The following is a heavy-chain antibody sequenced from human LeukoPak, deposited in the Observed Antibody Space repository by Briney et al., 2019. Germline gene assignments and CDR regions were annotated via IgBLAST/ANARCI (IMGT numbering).Heavy chain of an antibody. Sequence: GGSLRLSCAASGFTFSSYAMSWVRQAPGKGLEWVSAISGSGGSTYYADSVKGRFTISRDNSKNTLYLQMNSLRAEDTAVYYCAKDLAKSTVTTSREEVDYWGQGTLVTVSS. CDR3: AKDLAKSTVTTSREEVDY. CDR1: GFTFSSYA. J-gene: IGHJ4*02. CDR2: ISGSGGST. D-gene: IGHD4-11*01. V-gene: IGHV3-23*01.